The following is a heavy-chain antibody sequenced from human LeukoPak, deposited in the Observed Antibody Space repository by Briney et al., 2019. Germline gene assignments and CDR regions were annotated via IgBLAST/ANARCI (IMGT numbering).Heavy chain of an antibody. CDR2: ITGNGGST. CDR3: AKFTGTTLYYGMDV. D-gene: IGHD1-7*01. V-gene: IGHV3-23*01. Sequence: GGSLRLSCAASGFTFSSYAMSWVRQAPGKGLEWLSGITGNGGSTYHAGSVKGRFTISRDNSKSTLYLQVNSLRAEDTAIYYCAKFTGTTLYYGMDVWGRGATVTVSS. CDR1: GFTFSSYA. J-gene: IGHJ6*02.